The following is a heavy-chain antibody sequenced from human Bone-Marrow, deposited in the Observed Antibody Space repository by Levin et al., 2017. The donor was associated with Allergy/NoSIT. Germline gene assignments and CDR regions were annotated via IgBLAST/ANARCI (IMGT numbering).Heavy chain of an antibody. CDR2: IDPGDSDA. CDR1: GYSFSKYW. V-gene: IGHV5-51*01. CDR3: ASRRSATSTPYFYYYYMDV. J-gene: IGHJ6*03. Sequence: GGSLRLSCKGSGYSFSKYWIGWVRQMPGKGLEWMGVIDPGDSDARYSPSFEGRVTISVDKSISTAYLQWNSLKASDTPTYFCASRRSATSTPYFYYYYMDVWGEGTTVTVSS.